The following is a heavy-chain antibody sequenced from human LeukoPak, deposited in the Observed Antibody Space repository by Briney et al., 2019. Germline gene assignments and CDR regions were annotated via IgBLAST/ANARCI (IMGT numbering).Heavy chain of an antibody. V-gene: IGHV3-64*01. D-gene: IGHD3-22*01. CDR3: ARGLIGGYYNY. J-gene: IGHJ4*02. CDR2: ISSNGDNT. Sequence: GGSLRLSCAASGFTFKTYAMHWVRQAPGKGLEYVSAISSNGDNTYYANSVKGRFSISRDNSKNTLYLQMGSLRVEDMAVYYCARGLIGGYYNYWGQGTLVTVSS. CDR1: GFTFKTYA.